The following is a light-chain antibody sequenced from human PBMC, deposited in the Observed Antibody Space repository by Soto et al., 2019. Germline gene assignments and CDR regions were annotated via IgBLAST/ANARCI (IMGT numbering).Light chain of an antibody. J-gene: IGKJ5*01. CDR3: QQYGSSPAT. CDR2: GAS. Sequence: EIVLTQSPGILSLSPGERATLSCSSSQSVSSSYLAWYQQKPGQAPRLLIYGASSRATGIPDRFSGSGSGTDFTLTISRLEPEDFAVYYCQQYGSSPATFGQGTRLEI. CDR1: QSVSSSY. V-gene: IGKV3-20*01.